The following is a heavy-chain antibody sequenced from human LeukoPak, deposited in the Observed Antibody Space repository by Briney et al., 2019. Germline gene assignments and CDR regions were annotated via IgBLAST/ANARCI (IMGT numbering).Heavy chain of an antibody. CDR3: AKDLIGATASLDAYDY. Sequence: GGSLRLSCAASGFTFRDAWMTWVRQAPGKGLEWVAVISYDGSNKYYADSVKGRFTISRDNSKNTLYLQMNSLRAEDTAVYYCAKDLIGATASLDAYDYWGQGTLVTVSS. CDR2: ISYDGSNK. D-gene: IGHD5-12*01. CDR1: GFTFRDAW. V-gene: IGHV3-30*18. J-gene: IGHJ4*02.